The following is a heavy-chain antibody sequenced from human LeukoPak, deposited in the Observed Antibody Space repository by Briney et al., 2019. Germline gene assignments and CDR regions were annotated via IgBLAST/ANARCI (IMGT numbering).Heavy chain of an antibody. Sequence: GESLKISCKGSGYSSTSYWIGWVRQMPGKGLEWMGIIYPGDSDTRYSPSFQGQVTISADKSISTAYLQWSSLKASDTAMYYCARHVQARDLRDSRDPHYYYYMDVWGKGTTVTVSS. D-gene: IGHD6-6*01. J-gene: IGHJ6*03. V-gene: IGHV5-51*01. CDR3: ARHVQARDLRDSRDPHYYYYMDV. CDR1: GYSSTSYW. CDR2: IYPGDSDT.